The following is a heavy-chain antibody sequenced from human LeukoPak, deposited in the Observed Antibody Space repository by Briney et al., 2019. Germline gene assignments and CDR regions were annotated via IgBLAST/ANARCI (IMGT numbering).Heavy chain of an antibody. V-gene: IGHV3-30-3*01. CDR1: GFTFSSYA. CDR2: ISYDGSNK. J-gene: IGHJ2*01. D-gene: IGHD4-17*01. CDR3: AREGYGGGDYGAWYFDL. Sequence: GGSLRLSCAASGFTFSSYAMHWVRQAPGKGLEWVAVISYDGSNKYYADSVKGRFTISRDNSKNTLYLQMNSLRAEDTAVYYCAREGYGGGDYGAWYFDLWGRGTLVTVSS.